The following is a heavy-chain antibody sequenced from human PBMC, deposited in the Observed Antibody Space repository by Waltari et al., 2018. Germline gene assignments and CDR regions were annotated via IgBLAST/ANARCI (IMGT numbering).Heavy chain of an antibody. CDR2: IYYSGST. D-gene: IGHD6-13*01. Sequence: QLQLQESGPGLVKPSETLSLTCTVSGCSLRTSSYHLGWLRQPPGKGLEWIGSIYYSGSTYYNPSLKSRVTISVDTSKNQFSLKLSSVTAADTAVYYCARDLPYSSSWSYYFDYWGQGTLVTVSS. V-gene: IGHV4-39*07. J-gene: IGHJ4*02. CDR3: ARDLPYSSSWSYYFDY. CDR1: GCSLRTSSYH.